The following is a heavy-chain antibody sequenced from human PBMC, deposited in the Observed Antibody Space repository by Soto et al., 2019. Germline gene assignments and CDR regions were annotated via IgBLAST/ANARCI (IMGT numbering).Heavy chain of an antibody. CDR1: GYIFVNSG. Sequence: QVQLVQSGDEVKKPGASVKVSCKASGYIFVNSGIAWVRPAPRQGLEWMGWISPYTGNTHSASKVQGRLTMTTDTSTSTAYMDRGSLTSDDTAVYYCVMLAKYVPPTTQDVGGQGTTVTFSS. CDR3: VMLAKYVPPTTQDV. CDR2: ISPYTGNT. D-gene: IGHD3-16*01. V-gene: IGHV1-18*01. J-gene: IGHJ6*02.